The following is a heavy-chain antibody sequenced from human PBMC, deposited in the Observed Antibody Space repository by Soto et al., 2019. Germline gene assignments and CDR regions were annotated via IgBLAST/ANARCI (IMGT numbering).Heavy chain of an antibody. D-gene: IGHD3-22*01. Sequence: QIALQESGPTVVKPTQTLTLTCTFSGFSLTTTGVGVGWIRHAPGKALEWLAMVYWNDERRYSPSPKSRLTITQDTSKNQVVLTMTYRDPVDTATYFCAHYDSSGYFSHFDSWGQGTLVTVSS. J-gene: IGHJ4*02. CDR1: GFSLTTTGVG. CDR2: VYWNDER. V-gene: IGHV2-5*01. CDR3: AHYDSSGYFSHFDS.